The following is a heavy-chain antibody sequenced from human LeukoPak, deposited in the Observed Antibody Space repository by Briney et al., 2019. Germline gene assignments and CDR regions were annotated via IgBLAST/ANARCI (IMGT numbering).Heavy chain of an antibody. CDR1: GYTFTDYY. D-gene: IGHD6-25*01. CDR2: INPNSGDT. J-gene: IGHJ5*02. Sequence: ASVKVSCKASGYTFTDYYMHWVRQAPRQGPEWMGLINPNSGDTIYAQKFQGRVTMARDTSISTTYMELSGLRVDDTAVYYCARDRAARPPLNWFDPWGQGSLVIVSS. V-gene: IGHV1-2*02. CDR3: ARDRAARPPLNWFDP.